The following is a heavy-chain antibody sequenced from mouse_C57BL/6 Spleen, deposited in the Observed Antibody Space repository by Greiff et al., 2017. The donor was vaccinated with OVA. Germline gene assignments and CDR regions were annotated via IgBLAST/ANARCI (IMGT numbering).Heavy chain of an antibody. Sequence: QVQLQQPGTELVKPGASVKLSCKASGYTFTSYWMHWVKQRPGQGLEWIGNINPSNGGTNYNEKFKSKATLTVDKSSSTAYMQLSSLTSEDSAVYDCARCERVYYAMDYWGQGTSVTVSS. CDR1: GYTFTSYW. CDR2: INPSNGGT. J-gene: IGHJ4*01. V-gene: IGHV1-53*01. CDR3: ARCERVYYAMDY.